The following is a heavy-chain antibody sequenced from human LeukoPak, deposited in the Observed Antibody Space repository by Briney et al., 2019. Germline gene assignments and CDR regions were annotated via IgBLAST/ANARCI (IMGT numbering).Heavy chain of an antibody. Sequence: GGSLRLSCAASGFPFSRYTVNWVRQAPGQGLEWVSSISSGSSYIFYADSVKGRFTISRDNAKNSLYLQLNSLRAEDTAVYYCARLPRLRFLEWLPYMDVWGKGTTVTVSS. CDR1: GFPFSRYT. V-gene: IGHV3-21*01. D-gene: IGHD3-3*01. CDR2: ISSGSSYI. CDR3: ARLPRLRFLEWLPYMDV. J-gene: IGHJ6*03.